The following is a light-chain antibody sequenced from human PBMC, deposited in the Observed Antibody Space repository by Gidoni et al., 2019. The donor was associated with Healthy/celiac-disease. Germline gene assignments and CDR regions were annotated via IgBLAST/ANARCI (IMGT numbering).Light chain of an antibody. V-gene: IGLV3-21*02. CDR3: QVWDSSSDHPGVV. J-gene: IGLJ2*01. Sequence: SYVLTQPHSVSVAPGQTARITCGGNNLGSKSVHWYQQKPGQAPVLVVYDGSDRPSGIPERFSGANSGNTATLTISRVEAGDEADYYCQVWDSSSDHPGVVFGGGTKLTVL. CDR1: NLGSKS. CDR2: DGS.